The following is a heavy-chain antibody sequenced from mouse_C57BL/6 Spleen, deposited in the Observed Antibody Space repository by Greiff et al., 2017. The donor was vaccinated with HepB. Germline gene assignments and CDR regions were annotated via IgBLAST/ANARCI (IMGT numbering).Heavy chain of an antibody. CDR1: GYTFTSYW. V-gene: IGHV1-53*01. J-gene: IGHJ4*01. D-gene: IGHD1-1*01. Sequence: QVQLQQPGTELVKPGASVKLSCKASGYTFTSYWMHWVKQSPGQGLEWIGNINPSNGGTNYNQKFKSKATLTVDKSSSTAYMQLSSLTSEDSAVYYGARGVLRGYAMDYWGQGTAVTVSS. CDR2: INPSNGGT. CDR3: ARGVLRGYAMDY.